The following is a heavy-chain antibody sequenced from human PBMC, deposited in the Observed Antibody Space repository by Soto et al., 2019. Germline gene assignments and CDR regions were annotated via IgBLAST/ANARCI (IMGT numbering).Heavy chain of an antibody. V-gene: IGHV3-30*18. Sequence: GGSLRLSCAASGFTFSNFGMHWVRQAPGKGLEWVAAISYDGSNKYYGGSVKGRFTISRDNSKNTLYLQMNSLRLEDTAVYYCAKDGWSNDFWSGHCDYWGQGALVTVAS. CDR1: GFTFSNFG. CDR3: AKDGWSNDFWSGHCDY. D-gene: IGHD3-3*01. CDR2: ISYDGSNK. J-gene: IGHJ4*02.